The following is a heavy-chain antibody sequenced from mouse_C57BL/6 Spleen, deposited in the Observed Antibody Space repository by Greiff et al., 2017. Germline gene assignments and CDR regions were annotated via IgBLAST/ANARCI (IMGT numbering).Heavy chain of an antibody. Sequence: EVMLVESGGGLVKPGGSLKLSCAASGFTFSSYAMSWVRQTPEKRLEWVATISDGGSYTDYPDNVKGRFTISRDNAKNNLYLQMSHLKSEDTAMYYCARDTTVVEDYAMDYWGQGTSVTVSS. CDR2: ISDGGSYT. CDR3: ARDTTVVEDYAMDY. D-gene: IGHD1-1*01. CDR1: GFTFSSYA. J-gene: IGHJ4*01. V-gene: IGHV5-4*01.